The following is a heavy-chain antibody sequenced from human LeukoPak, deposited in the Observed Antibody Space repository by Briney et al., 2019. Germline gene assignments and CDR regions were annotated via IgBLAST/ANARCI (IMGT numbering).Heavy chain of an antibody. J-gene: IGHJ4*02. CDR3: ARDDSSTSRLDY. V-gene: IGHV1-46*01. CDR2: INPSGGST. Sequence: ASVKVSCKASGGTFSSYAISWVRQAPGQGLEWMGIINPSGGSTSYAQKFQGRVTMTRDTSTSTVYMELSSLRSEDTAVYYCARDDSSTSRLDYWGQGTLVTVSS. D-gene: IGHD2-2*01. CDR1: GGTFSSYA.